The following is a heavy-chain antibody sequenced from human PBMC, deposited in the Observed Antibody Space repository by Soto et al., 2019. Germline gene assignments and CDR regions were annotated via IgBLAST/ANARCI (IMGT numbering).Heavy chain of an antibody. J-gene: IGHJ5*02. V-gene: IGHV4-31*03. CDR2: IYYSGST. CDR3: ARGIVVVENWFDP. D-gene: IGHD3-22*01. CDR1: GGSISSGGYY. Sequence: SETLSLTCTVSGGSISSGGYYWSWIRRHPGKGLEWIGYIYYSGSTYYNPSLKSRVTISVDTSKNQFSLKLSSVTAADTAVYYCARGIVVVENWFDPWGQGTLVTVSS.